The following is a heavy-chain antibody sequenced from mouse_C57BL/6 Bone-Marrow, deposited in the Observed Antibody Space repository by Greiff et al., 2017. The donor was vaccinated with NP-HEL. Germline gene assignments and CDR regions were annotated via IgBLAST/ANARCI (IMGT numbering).Heavy chain of an antibody. J-gene: IGHJ1*03. CDR3: ARDDGGGGFDV. Sequence: VQLQQPGAELVKPGASVKLSCKASGYTFTSYWMQWVKQRPGQGLEWIGEIDPSDSYTNYNPKFTGKAPLTVATSSSTAYLQLSTLTSGDAAVYCWARDDGGGGFDVWGTGTTVTVSS. D-gene: IGHD1-1*01. CDR1: GYTFTSYW. CDR2: IDPSDSYT. V-gene: IGHV1-50*01.